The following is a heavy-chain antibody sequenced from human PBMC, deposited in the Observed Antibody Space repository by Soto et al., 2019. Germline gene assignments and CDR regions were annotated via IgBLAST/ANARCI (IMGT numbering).Heavy chain of an antibody. CDR1: GVSFNSYD. CDR2: ISYDGSNT. V-gene: IGHV3-30*03. J-gene: IGHJ5*02. Sequence: GESMRHSCSSSGVSFNSYDMHWVRPAPGKGPEWVAIISYDGSNTYYSGSVRGRFTISRDNSKDTLYLQMHSLRSEDTAIYYCARISRYCSGGDCHAWGQGTQVT. D-gene: IGHD2-15*01. CDR3: ARISRYCSGGDCHA.